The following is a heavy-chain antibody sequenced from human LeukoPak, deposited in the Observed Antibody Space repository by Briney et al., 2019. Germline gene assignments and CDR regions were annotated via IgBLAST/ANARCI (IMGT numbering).Heavy chain of an antibody. Sequence: GGSLRLSCAASGFTFSSYWMSWVRQAPGKGLEWVSAISGSGGSTYYADSVKGRFTISRDNSKNTLYLQMNSLRAEDTAVYYCAKDHDILTGYSLALIWGQGTMVTVSS. J-gene: IGHJ3*02. D-gene: IGHD3-9*01. CDR3: AKDHDILTGYSLALI. CDR1: GFTFSSYW. CDR2: ISGSGGST. V-gene: IGHV3-23*01.